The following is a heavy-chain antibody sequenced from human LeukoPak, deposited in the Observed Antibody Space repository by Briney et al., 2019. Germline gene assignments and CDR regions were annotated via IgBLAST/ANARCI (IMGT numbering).Heavy chain of an antibody. Sequence: PGGSLRLSCAASGFIFTNYWMTWVRQNPGKGLEWVANIMKDGGDKYYVDSVKGRFTISRDNAKNSVYLQMNSLRAEDTAVYYCVRDRDYYVFDLWGQGTLVTVSS. CDR2: IMKDGGDK. D-gene: IGHD3-10*02. CDR1: GFIFTNYW. J-gene: IGHJ4*02. V-gene: IGHV3-7*01. CDR3: VRDRDYYVFDL.